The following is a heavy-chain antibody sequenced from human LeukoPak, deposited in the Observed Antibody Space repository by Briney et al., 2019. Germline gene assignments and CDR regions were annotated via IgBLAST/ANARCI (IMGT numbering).Heavy chain of an antibody. V-gene: IGHV4-38-2*02. CDR1: DYSISSNHY. CDR3: ARTTVTGTRYQFDH. Sequence: SETLSLTCIVSDYSISSNHYWGWVRQPPGKGLEWIGHVYHGGSIYYNPSLKSRVTMSLDTSKNQFSLRLSSLTAADTALYYCARTTVTGTRYQFDHWGPGTLVTVSS. CDR2: VYHGGSI. J-gene: IGHJ4*02. D-gene: IGHD6-19*01.